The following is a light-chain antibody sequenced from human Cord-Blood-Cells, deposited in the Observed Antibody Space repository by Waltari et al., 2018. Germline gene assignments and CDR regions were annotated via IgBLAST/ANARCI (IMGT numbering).Light chain of an antibody. V-gene: IGLV2-23*01. Sequence: QFALTQPASVSGSPGQSITISCTGTSSDVGSYNLVSCDQQHPGKAPKLMIYEGSKRPSGVSNRFSGSKSGNTASLTISGLQAEDDADYYCCSYAGSSTYVFGTGTKVTVL. CDR1: SSDVGSYNL. CDR2: EGS. J-gene: IGLJ1*01. CDR3: CSYAGSSTYV.